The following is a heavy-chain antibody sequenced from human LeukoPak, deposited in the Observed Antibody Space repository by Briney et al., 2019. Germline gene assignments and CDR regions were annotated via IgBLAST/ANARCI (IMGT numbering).Heavy chain of an antibody. CDR1: GFTFSSYA. D-gene: IGHD6-13*01. Sequence: PGGSLRLSCAASGFTFSSYAMHWVRQAPGKGLEWVAVISYDGSNKYYADSVKGRFTISRDNSKNTLYLQMNSLRAEDTAVYYCARTRRIAAGRTYYGMDVWGQGTTVTVSS. V-gene: IGHV3-30-3*01. CDR2: ISYDGSNK. J-gene: IGHJ6*02. CDR3: ARTRRIAAGRTYYGMDV.